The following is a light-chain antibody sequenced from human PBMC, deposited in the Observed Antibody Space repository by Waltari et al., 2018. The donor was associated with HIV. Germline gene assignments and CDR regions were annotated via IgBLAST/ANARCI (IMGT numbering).Light chain of an antibody. V-gene: IGKV4-1*01. CDR1: QSVLYSPNNKNY. Sequence: DIVMTQSPDSLAVSLGERATINCKSRQSVLYSPNNKNYLAWYQQKPVQPPKLLIYWASTRESGVPERFSGSGSQTDFTLSISSLQAEDVAVYYCQQYHSVPHTFGQGTKLEIK. J-gene: IGKJ2*01. CDR2: WAS. CDR3: QQYHSVPHT.